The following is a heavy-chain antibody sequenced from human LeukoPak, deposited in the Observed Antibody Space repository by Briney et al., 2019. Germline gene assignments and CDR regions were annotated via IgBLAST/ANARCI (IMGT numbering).Heavy chain of an antibody. CDR2: IDKHGSGK. V-gene: IGHV3-7*01. CDR3: ARDAGWGYYDL. Sequence: GGSLRLSCVASGFTFSTSWVTWVRQAPGKGLEWVANIDKHGSGKYYVDSVKGRFAISRDYASNSVFLRMDSLRAEDTSVYYCARDAGWGYYDLWGQGTPVTVSS. CDR1: GFTFSTSW. J-gene: IGHJ4*02. D-gene: IGHD1-26*01.